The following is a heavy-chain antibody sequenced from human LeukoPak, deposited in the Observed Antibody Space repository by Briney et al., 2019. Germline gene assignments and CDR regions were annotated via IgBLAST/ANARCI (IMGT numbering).Heavy chain of an antibody. CDR3: AKDNGVVPGAISN. V-gene: IGHV3-23*01. Sequence: PGGSLRLSCAASGFTFSSYAMSWVRQAPGKGLERVSSIRDTGGYTYYADSMRGRFTISRDNSKNTLYLQMNSLRADDTALYYCAKDNGVVPGAISNWGQGTLVTVSS. CDR1: GFTFSSYA. CDR2: IRDTGGYT. J-gene: IGHJ4*02. D-gene: IGHD2-2*01.